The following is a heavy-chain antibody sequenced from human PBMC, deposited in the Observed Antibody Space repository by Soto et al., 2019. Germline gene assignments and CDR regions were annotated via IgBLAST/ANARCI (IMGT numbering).Heavy chain of an antibody. J-gene: IGHJ4*02. CDR2: ISYAGSNK. V-gene: IGHV3-30-3*01. Sequence: QVQLVESGGGVVQPGRSLRLSCAASGFTFSSYAMHWVRQAPGKGLEWVAVISYAGSNKYYADSVKVRFTISRDNSKNTLYLKMNSRRAEDTAVDYCANPLVGATSRTVDYWGQGTLVTVSS. D-gene: IGHD1-26*01. CDR1: GFTFSSYA. CDR3: ANPLVGATSRTVDY.